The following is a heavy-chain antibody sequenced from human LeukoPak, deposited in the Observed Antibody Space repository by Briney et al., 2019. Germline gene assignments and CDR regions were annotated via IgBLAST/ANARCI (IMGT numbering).Heavy chain of an antibody. CDR3: ARDSVFLESGYLHRMGYYYYMDV. Sequence: ASVKVSCKASGYTFTSYYMHWVRQAPGQGLEWMGIINPSGGSTSYAQKFQGRVTMTRDTSTSTVYMELSSLRSEDTAVYYCARDSVFLESGYLHRMGYYYYMDVWGKGTTVTVSS. V-gene: IGHV1-46*01. D-gene: IGHD3-3*01. J-gene: IGHJ6*03. CDR2: INPSGGST. CDR1: GYTFTSYY.